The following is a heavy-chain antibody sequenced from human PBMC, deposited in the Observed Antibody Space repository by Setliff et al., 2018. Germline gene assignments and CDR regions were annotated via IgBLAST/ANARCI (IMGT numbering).Heavy chain of an antibody. D-gene: IGHD3-3*01. CDR2: IYYSGDT. CDR3: ARMTGFSYMDV. J-gene: IGHJ6*04. CDR1: GGSMITNDYF. V-gene: IGHV4-39*07. Sequence: PSETLSLTCTVSGGSMITNDYFWGWIRQPPGTGLEWIGSIYYSGDTNYNPSLRSRVSISLDTSKSQFFLKLNSVTAADTAVYYCARMTGFSYMDVWGKGTPVTVSS.